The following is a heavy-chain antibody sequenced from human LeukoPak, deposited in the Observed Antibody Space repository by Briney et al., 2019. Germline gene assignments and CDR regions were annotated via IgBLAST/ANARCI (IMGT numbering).Heavy chain of an antibody. CDR3: AKDKSRDDCWSGYYPY. Sequence: PGGSMRLSCAASGFTFDDYAMHWVRQAPGKCLEWVSLIIWDGGSTYYGDSVKGRFTISRDNSKNSLYLQMNRLRAEDTALYYCAKDKSRDDCWSGYYPYWGQGTLVTVSS. J-gene: IGHJ4*02. CDR2: IIWDGGST. D-gene: IGHD3-3*01. CDR1: GFTFDDYA. V-gene: IGHV3-43D*04.